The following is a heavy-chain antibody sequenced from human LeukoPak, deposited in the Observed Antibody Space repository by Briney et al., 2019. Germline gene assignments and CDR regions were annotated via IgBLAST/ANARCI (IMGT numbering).Heavy chain of an antibody. CDR3: ARELYGSGGPYRSQSYYYYGMDV. Sequence: GASVKVSCKASGYTFTSYYMHWVRQAPGQGLEWMGIINPSGGSTSYAQKFQGRVTMTRDTSTSTVYMELSSLRSEDTAVYYCARELYGSGGPYRSQSYYYYGMDVWGQGTTVTVSS. CDR2: INPSGGST. J-gene: IGHJ6*02. V-gene: IGHV1-46*01. D-gene: IGHD3-10*01. CDR1: GYTFTSYY.